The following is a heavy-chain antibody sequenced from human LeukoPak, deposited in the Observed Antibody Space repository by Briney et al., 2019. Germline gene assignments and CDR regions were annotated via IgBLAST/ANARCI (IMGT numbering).Heavy chain of an antibody. CDR1: GYSFNTYW. CDR3: ARLPRRDYYDISGYHY. J-gene: IGHJ4*02. CDR2: IYPGDSDT. D-gene: IGHD3-22*01. Sequence: GESLKISCKGSGYSFNTYWIGWVRQMPGKGLEWMGIIYPGDSDTRYSPSFQGQVTISADKSISTAYLPWSSLKASDTAMYYCARLPRRDYYDISGYHYWGQGTLVTVSS. V-gene: IGHV5-51*01.